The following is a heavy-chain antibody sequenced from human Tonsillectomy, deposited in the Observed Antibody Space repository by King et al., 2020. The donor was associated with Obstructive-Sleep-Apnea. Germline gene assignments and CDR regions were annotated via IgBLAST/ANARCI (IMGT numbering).Heavy chain of an antibody. CDR2: IKQDGSEK. J-gene: IGHJ4*02. CDR3: ARERYYDFWSGYSTPDFDY. D-gene: IGHD3-3*01. CDR1: GFTFSSYW. Sequence: VQLVESGGGLVQPGGSLRLSCAASGFTFSSYWMSWVRQAPGKGLEWVANIKQDGSEKYYVDSVKGRFTISRDNAKNSLYLQMNSLRAEDTAVYYCARERYYDFWSGYSTPDFDYWGQGTLVTVSS. V-gene: IGHV3-7*03.